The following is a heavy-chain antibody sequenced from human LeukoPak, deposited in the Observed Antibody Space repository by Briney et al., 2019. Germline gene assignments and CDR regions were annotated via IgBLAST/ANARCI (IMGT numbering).Heavy chain of an antibody. CDR1: GYTFTGYY. CDR2: INPNSGGT. Sequence: ASVKVSCKASGYTFTGYYMHWVRQAPGQGLEWMGWINPNSGGTKYAQKFQGRVTMTEDTSTDTAYMELSSLRSEDAAVYYCATGGYDSSGLYFDYWGQGTLVTVSS. D-gene: IGHD3-22*01. J-gene: IGHJ4*02. CDR3: ATGGYDSSGLYFDY. V-gene: IGHV1-2*02.